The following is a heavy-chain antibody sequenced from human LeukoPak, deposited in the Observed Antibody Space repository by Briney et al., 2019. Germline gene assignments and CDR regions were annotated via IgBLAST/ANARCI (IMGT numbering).Heavy chain of an antibody. CDR3: ARIVVVLAAQNWFDP. J-gene: IGHJ5*02. V-gene: IGHV3-23*01. D-gene: IGHD2-15*01. CDR2: ISGSGGST. Sequence: GGSLRLSCAASGFTFSSYGMSWVRQAPGKGLEWVSAISGSGGSTYYADSVKGRFTISRDNSKNTLYLQMNSLRAEDTAVYYCARIVVVLAAQNWFDPWGQGTLVTVSS. CDR1: GFTFSSYG.